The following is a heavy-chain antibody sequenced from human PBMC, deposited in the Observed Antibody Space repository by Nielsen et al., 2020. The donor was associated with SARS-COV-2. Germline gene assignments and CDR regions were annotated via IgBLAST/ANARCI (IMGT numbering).Heavy chain of an antibody. CDR3: AREEPVVRSYYYYYGMDV. CDR1: GYTFTSYA. J-gene: IGHJ6*02. V-gene: IGHV1-18*01. Sequence: ASVKVSCKASGYTFTSYAMNWVRQAPGQGLEWMGWISAYNGNTNYAQKLQGRVTMTTDTSTSTAYMELRSLRSDDTAVYYCAREEPVVRSYYYYYGMDVWGQGTTVTVSS. D-gene: IGHD1-14*01. CDR2: ISAYNGNT.